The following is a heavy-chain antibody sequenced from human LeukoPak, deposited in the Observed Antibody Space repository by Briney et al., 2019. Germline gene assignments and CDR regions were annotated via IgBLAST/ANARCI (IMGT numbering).Heavy chain of an antibody. D-gene: IGHD3-22*01. CDR2: ISGSGGST. V-gene: IGHV3-23*01. CDR3: AKGDYYDSSGYSYYFDY. CDR1: GFTCRSYA. Sequence: GGSLRLSCAASGFTCRSYAMSWVRQAPGKGGEGGSAISGSGGSTYYADSVQGRFTISTDNSKNTLYLQMNSLRAEDTAVYYCAKGDYYDSSGYSYYFDYWGQGTLVTVSS. J-gene: IGHJ4*02.